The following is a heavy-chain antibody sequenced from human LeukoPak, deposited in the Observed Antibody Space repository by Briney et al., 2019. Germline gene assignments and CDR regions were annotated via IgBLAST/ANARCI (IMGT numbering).Heavy chain of an antibody. V-gene: IGHV3-7*01. J-gene: IGHJ4*02. CDR3: ATYSGYGHFDY. CDR2: IKQDGSEK. Sequence: GGSLRLSCAASGFTFSSYWMSWVRQAPGKGLEWVANIKQDGSEKYYVDSVKGRITISRDNAKNSLYLQMNSLRAEDTAVYYCATYSGYGHFDYWGQGTLVTVSS. D-gene: IGHD5-12*01. CDR1: GFTFSSYW.